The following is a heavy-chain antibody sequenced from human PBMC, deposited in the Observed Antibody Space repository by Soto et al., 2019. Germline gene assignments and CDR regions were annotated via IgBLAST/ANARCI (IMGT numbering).Heavy chain of an antibody. Sequence: SETLSLTCTVSGGSISSYYWGWIRQPPGKGLEWIGTIYYNGNTYYSPSLKSRVTISVDTSQNQFSLKLPSVTAADTALYYCARHSYRIAAECTRSYRAGYCGRGTLVT. V-gene: IGHV4-39*01. CDR3: ARHSYRIAAECTRSYRAGY. D-gene: IGHD6-13*01. J-gene: IGHJ4*01. CDR1: GGSISSYY. CDR2: IYYNGNT.